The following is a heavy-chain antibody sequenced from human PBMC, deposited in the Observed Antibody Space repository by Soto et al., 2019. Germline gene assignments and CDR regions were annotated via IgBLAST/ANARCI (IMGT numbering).Heavy chain of an antibody. D-gene: IGHD5-18*01. CDR3: ARGRQGYSYGPGCDY. J-gene: IGHJ4*02. CDR2: IWYDGSNK. CDR1: GFTFSSYG. Sequence: QVQLVESGGGVVQPGRSLRLSCAASGFTFSSYGMHWVRQAPGKGLEWVAVIWYDGSNKYYADSVKGRFTISRDNSKNTLYLQMNSLRAEDTAVYYCARGRQGYSYGPGCDYWGQGTLVTVSS. V-gene: IGHV3-33*01.